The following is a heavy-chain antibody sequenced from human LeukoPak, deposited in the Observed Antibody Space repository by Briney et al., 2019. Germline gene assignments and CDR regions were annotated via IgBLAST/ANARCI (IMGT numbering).Heavy chain of an antibody. CDR3: ARGGTMVRGSFGPYAFDI. D-gene: IGHD3-10*01. V-gene: IGHV4-4*02. J-gene: IGHJ3*02. Sequence: PSETLSLTCAVSGGSISSSNWWSWVRQPPGKGLEWIGEIYHSGSTNYNPSLKSRVTISVDKSKNQFSLKLSSVTAADTAVYYCARGGTMVRGSFGPYAFDIWGQGTMVTVSS. CDR1: GGSISSSNW. CDR2: IYHSGST.